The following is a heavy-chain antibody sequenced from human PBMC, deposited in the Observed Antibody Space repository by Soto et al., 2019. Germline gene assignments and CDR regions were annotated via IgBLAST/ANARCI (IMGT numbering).Heavy chain of an antibody. CDR2: ISAYNGNT. V-gene: IGHV1-18*01. CDR1: GYTFTSYG. J-gene: IGHJ4*02. Sequence: ASVKVSCKASGYTFTSYGISWVRQAPGQGLEWMGWISAYNGNTNYAQKLQGRVTMTTDTSTSTAYMELRSLRSDDTAVYYCARRTYYYDSSGYYYSDYWGQGTLVTVSP. D-gene: IGHD3-22*01. CDR3: ARRTYYYDSSGYYYSDY.